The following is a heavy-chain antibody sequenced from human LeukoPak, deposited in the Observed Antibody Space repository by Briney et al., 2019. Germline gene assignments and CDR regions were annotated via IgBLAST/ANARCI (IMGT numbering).Heavy chain of an antibody. J-gene: IGHJ4*02. CDR2: IHYSGST. Sequence: SETLSLTCTVSGGSISGYYWNWIRQTPGKGLERIAYIHYSGSTNYNPSLKSRVTISMDTSKSQFSLKLTSVTAADTAVYYCARFSGSTWGFDLWGQGTLVTVSS. D-gene: IGHD6-13*01. CDR1: GGSISGYY. V-gene: IGHV4-59*08. CDR3: ARFSGSTWGFDL.